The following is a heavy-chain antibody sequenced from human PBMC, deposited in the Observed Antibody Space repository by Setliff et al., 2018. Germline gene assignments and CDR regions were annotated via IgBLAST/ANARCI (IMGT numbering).Heavy chain of an antibody. CDR2: INNGGVSA. CDR3: ATSTKTTYYFDY. V-gene: IGHV3-23*01. Sequence: GGSLRLSCVTSGFAFTSYDMTWVRQAPGKGLEWVASINNGGVSADYTDSVKGRFTIARDNSRNTLYLQMKSLRAEDTAIYYCATSTKTTYYFDYWGHGTLVTVSS. J-gene: IGHJ4*01. CDR1: GFAFTSYD. D-gene: IGHD4-4*01.